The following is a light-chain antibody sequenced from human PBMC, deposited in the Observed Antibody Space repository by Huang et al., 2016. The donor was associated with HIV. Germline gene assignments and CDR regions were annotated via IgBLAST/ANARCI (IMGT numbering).Light chain of an antibody. J-gene: IGKJ2*01. Sequence: DIQMTQSPSTLSASVGDRVTITCRASQRISNWLAWYQQKPGKAPKLLIYMASSLGSGVPSRFSGSGSGTEFTLTISSLQPDDFATYYCQHYNSFPYTFGQRTKLEMK. CDR1: QRISNW. V-gene: IGKV1-5*03. CDR3: QHYNSFPYT. CDR2: MAS.